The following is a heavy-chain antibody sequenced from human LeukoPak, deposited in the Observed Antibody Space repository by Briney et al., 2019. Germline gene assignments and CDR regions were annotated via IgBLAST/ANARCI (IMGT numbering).Heavy chain of an antibody. D-gene: IGHD2-2*02. CDR2: IYYSGST. V-gene: IGHV4-39*07. CDR3: ARDAYCSSTSCYSDYYYGMDV. CDR1: GGSISSSSYY. J-gene: IGHJ6*02. Sequence: SETLSLTCTVSGGSISSSSYYWGWIRQPPGKGLEWIGSIYYSGSTYYNPSLKSRVTISVDTSKNQFSLKLSSVTAADTAVYYCARDAYCSSTSCYSDYYYGMDVWGQGTTVTVSS.